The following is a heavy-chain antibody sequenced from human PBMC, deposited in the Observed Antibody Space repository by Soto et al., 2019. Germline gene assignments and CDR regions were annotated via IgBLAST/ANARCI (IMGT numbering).Heavy chain of an antibody. J-gene: IGHJ5*02. CDR3: ARRRTSVWFDP. Sequence: KASETLSLTCAVYGGSFSGYYWSWIRQPPGKGLEWIGEINHSGSTNYIPSLKSRVTISVDTSKNQFSLKLSSVTAADTAVYYCARRRTSVWFDPWGQGTLVTVSS. CDR2: INHSGST. V-gene: IGHV4-34*01. CDR1: GGSFSGYY. D-gene: IGHD1-1*01.